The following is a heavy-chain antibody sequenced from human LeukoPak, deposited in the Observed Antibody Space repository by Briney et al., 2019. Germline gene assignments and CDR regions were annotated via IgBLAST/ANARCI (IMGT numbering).Heavy chain of an antibody. V-gene: IGHV3-30*03. CDR3: ASPSSYSSSWYSAFDI. CDR1: GFTFDDYG. J-gene: IGHJ3*02. D-gene: IGHD6-13*01. Sequence: PGGSLRLSCAASGFTFDDYGMSWVRQAPGKGLEWVAVISYDGSNKYYADSVKGRFTISRDNSKNTLYLQMNSLRAEDTAVYYCASPSSYSSSWYSAFDIWGQGTMVTVSS. CDR2: ISYDGSNK.